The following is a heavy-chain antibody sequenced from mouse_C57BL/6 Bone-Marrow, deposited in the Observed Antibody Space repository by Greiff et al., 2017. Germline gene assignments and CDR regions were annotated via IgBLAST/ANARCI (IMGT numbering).Heavy chain of an antibody. D-gene: IGHD2-3*01. CDR2: IYPRSGNT. V-gene: IGHV1-81*01. J-gene: IGHJ3*01. Sequence: VKLMESGAELARPGASVKLSCKASGYTFTSSGISWVKQRTGQGLEWIGEIYPRSGNTYYNEKFKGKATLTADKSSSTAYMELRSLTSEDSAVYFCARVGYYWFAYWGQGTLVTVSA. CDR1: GYTFTSSG. CDR3: ARVGYYWFAY.